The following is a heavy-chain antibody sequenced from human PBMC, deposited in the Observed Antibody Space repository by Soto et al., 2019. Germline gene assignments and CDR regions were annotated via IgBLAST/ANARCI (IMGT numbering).Heavy chain of an antibody. D-gene: IGHD3-3*01. CDR2: IIPVFGTT. V-gene: IGHV1-69*01. J-gene: IGHJ3*02. CDR1: GGSFTNFA. Sequence: QVQLVQSGAEVKKPGSSVKVSCKASGGSFTNFAISWVRQAPGQGIEWMGGIIPVFGTTKYAERFQDRVTMTADESTNTAYLDLSSLRSEDTAMYYCAKDRGSIFGVVNDAFDIWGQGTMVTVSS. CDR3: AKDRGSIFGVVNDAFDI.